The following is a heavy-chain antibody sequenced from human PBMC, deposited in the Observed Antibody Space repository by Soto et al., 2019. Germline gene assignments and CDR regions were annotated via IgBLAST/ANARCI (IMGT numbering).Heavy chain of an antibody. CDR2: MIGDGTSW. CDR1: GFNFRIYA. V-gene: IGHV3-23*01. CDR3: AKDLRPDGRYDLDY. J-gene: IGHJ4*02. D-gene: IGHD1-26*01. Sequence: VQLLESGGGLAQAGGSLRLSCAASGFNFRIYAMNWVRQAPGKGLEWVAVMIGDGTSWDYADSVRGRFTISRDNSKSTLYLQMNSLRAEDTAVYYCAKDLRPDGRYDLDYWGQGTLVTVSS.